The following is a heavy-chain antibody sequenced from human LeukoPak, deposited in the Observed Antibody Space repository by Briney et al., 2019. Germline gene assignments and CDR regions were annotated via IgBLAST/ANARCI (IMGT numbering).Heavy chain of an antibody. D-gene: IGHD3-22*01. CDR3: ARDNLSYYDSSGYGYYYYYGMDV. CDR1: GFTVSSNY. V-gene: IGHV3-53*01. J-gene: IGHJ6*02. CDR2: IYSGGST. Sequence: PGGSLRLSCAASGFTVSSNYMSWVRQAPGEGLEWVSVIYSGGSTYYADSVKGRFTISRDNSKNTLYLQMNSLRAEDTAVYYCARDNLSYYDSSGYGYYYYYGMDVWGQGTTVTVSS.